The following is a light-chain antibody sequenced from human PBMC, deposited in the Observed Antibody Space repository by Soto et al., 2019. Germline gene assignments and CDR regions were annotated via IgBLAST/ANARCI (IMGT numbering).Light chain of an antibody. CDR2: DAS. CDR1: QSISTY. J-gene: IGKJ5*01. CDR3: QQYGSSPIT. Sequence: EILLTQSPVTLSLSPGQRATLSCRASQSISTYLAWYQVKPGQAPRLLIYDASSRATGVPARFSGSGSGTDFTLTISRLEPEDFAVYYCQQYGSSPITFGQGTRLEIK. V-gene: IGKV3-20*01.